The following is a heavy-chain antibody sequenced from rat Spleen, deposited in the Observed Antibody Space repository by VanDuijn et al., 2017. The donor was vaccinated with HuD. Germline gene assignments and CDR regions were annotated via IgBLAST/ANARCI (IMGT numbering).Heavy chain of an antibody. V-gene: IGHV5-25*01. CDR3: AKDYYSGDGPGHVMDA. D-gene: IGHD1-1*01. Sequence: EVQLVESGGGLVQPGRSMKLSCAASGFTFSDYYMAWVRQAPTKGLDWVASISTGGGVTYYRDSVQGRFTLSRDNARSTLFLQMDSLRSEDTATYYCAKDYYSGDGPGHVMDAWGQGASVTVSS. J-gene: IGHJ4*01. CDR1: GFTFSDYY. CDR2: ISTGGGVT.